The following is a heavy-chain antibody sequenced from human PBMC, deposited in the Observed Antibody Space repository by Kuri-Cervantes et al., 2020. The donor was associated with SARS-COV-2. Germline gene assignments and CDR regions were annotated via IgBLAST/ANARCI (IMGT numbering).Heavy chain of an antibody. Sequence: LSLTCAASGFTFSNFWMSWVRQAPGKGLEWVANIKQDGSEEYYVDSLRGRFTISRDNAKNSLYLQLNNLRAEDTAVYYCAKVHITIFGVVEYYFDYWGQGTLVTVSS. CDR1: GFTFSNFW. CDR3: AKVHITIFGVVEYYFDY. CDR2: IKQDGSEE. V-gene: IGHV3-7*01. D-gene: IGHD3-3*01. J-gene: IGHJ4*02.